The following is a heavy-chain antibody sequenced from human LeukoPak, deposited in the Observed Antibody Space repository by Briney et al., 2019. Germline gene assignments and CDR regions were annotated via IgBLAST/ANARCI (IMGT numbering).Heavy chain of an antibody. CDR2: ISWNSGTK. D-gene: IGHD3-22*01. Sequence: GGSLRLSCVASGFTFDDYAMHWVRQAPGKGLEWVSGISWNSGTKGYADAVKGRFTISRDNAKNSLYLQMNSLRAEDTAVYYCARTKGTYYYDSSGYPRAFDIWGQGTMVTVSS. J-gene: IGHJ3*02. CDR3: ARTKGTYYYDSSGYPRAFDI. V-gene: IGHV3-9*01. CDR1: GFTFDDYA.